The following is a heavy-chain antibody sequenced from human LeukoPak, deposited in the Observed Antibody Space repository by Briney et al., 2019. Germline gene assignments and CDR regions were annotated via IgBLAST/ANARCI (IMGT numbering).Heavy chain of an antibody. CDR1: GYTFTSYY. V-gene: IGHV1-46*01. CDR3: ARSVYGETAFDI. D-gene: IGHD1-14*01. CDR2: INPSGGST. Sequence: ASVKVSCKASGYTFTSYYMHWVRQAPGQGLEWMGIINPSGGSTSYAQKFQGRVTMTGDMSTSTVYMELSSLRSEDTAVYYCARSVYGETAFDIWGQGTMVTVSS. J-gene: IGHJ3*02.